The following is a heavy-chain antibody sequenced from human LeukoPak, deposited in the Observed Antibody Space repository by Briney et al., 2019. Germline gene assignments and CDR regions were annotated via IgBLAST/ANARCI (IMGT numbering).Heavy chain of an antibody. V-gene: IGHV4-59*12. Sequence: SETLSLTCTVSGGSISSYYWSWIRRPPGKGLEWIGYIYYSGSTNYNPSLKSRVTISVDTSKNQFSLKLSSVTATDTAVYYCARYPIVVVPAAITDAFDIWGQGTMVTVSS. D-gene: IGHD2-2*02. J-gene: IGHJ3*02. CDR3: ARYPIVVVPAAITDAFDI. CDR1: GGSISSYY. CDR2: IYYSGST.